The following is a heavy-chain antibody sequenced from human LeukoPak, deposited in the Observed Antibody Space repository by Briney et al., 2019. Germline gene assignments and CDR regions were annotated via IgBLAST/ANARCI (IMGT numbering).Heavy chain of an antibody. J-gene: IGHJ5*02. D-gene: IGHD3-10*01. V-gene: IGHV3-11*01. CDR3: ARDKDDYGSGNHWFDP. CDR1: GFTFSDYY. CDR2: ISSSGSTI. Sequence: PGGSLRLSCAASGFTFSDYYMSWIRQAPGKGLEWVSYISSSGSTIYYADSVKGRFTISRDDAKNSLYLQMNSLRAEDTAVYYCARDKDDYGSGNHWFDPWGQGTLVTVSS.